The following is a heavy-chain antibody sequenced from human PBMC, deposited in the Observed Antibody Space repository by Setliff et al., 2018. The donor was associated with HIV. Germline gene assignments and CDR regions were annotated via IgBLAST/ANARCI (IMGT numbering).Heavy chain of an antibody. J-gene: IGHJ4*01. V-gene: IGHV4-39*02. CDR3: ARETYDYVWGSYRYGGSDY. CDR2: ILYGGTT. CDR1: GGSVDSRDYY. D-gene: IGHD3-16*02. Sequence: LSLTCAVSGGSVDSRDYYWGWIRQPPGKGLEWIGNILYGGTTYYTPSLKSRVSISVDTSRNQLSLKLSSVTAADTAVYYCARETYDYVWGSYRYGGSDYWGQGTLVTAPQ.